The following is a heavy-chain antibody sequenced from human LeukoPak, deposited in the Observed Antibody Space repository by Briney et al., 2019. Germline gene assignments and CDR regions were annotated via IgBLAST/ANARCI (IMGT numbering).Heavy chain of an antibody. CDR1: GFTFDTYA. J-gene: IGHJ4*02. CDR3: AKDISRHCASTSCYPLH. V-gene: IGHV3-43*02. Sequence: PGGSLRLSCAASGFTFDTYAMNWVRQAPGKGLEWVSLIRGDGGSTYYADSVKGRFTISRDNSKNSLYLQMNSLRTEDTAFYYCAKDISRHCASTSCYPLHWGQGTLVTVSS. D-gene: IGHD2-2*01. CDR2: IRGDGGST.